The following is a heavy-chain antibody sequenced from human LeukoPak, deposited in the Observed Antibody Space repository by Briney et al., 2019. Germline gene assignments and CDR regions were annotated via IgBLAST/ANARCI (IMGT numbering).Heavy chain of an antibody. Sequence: KPSETLSLTCTVSGGSISSYYWSWIRQPPGKGLEWIGYIYYSGSTNYNPSLKSRVAISVDTSKNQFSPKLSSVTAADTAVYYCAREVPAADNWFDPWGQGTLVTVSS. CDR3: AREVPAADNWFDP. J-gene: IGHJ5*02. CDR2: IYYSGST. V-gene: IGHV4-59*01. D-gene: IGHD2-2*01. CDR1: GGSISSYY.